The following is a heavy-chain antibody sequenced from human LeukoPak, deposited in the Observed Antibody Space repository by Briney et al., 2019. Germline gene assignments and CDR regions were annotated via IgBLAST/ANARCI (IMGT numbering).Heavy chain of an antibody. Sequence: GGSLRLSCAASGFTFSDYYMSWIRQAPGKGLEWVSSISSSSSYIYYADSVKGRFTISRDNAKNSLYLQMNSLRAEDTAVYYCARALMTTVPYFDYWGQGTLVTVSS. V-gene: IGHV3-11*06. J-gene: IGHJ4*02. D-gene: IGHD4-11*01. CDR3: ARALMTTVPYFDY. CDR2: ISSSSSYI. CDR1: GFTFSDYY.